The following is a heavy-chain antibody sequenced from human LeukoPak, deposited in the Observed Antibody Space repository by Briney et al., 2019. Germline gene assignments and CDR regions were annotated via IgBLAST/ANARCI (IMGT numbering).Heavy chain of an antibody. J-gene: IGHJ6*02. CDR3: AKNYWRGSGRNYYGMDV. V-gene: IGHV3-30*18. CDR1: GFTFSGFP. Sequence: GGSLRLSCGASGFTFSGFPMHWVRQAPGKGLEWVAVISYDGSNEYYADSVKGRFTISRENSKNTLYLQMNSLRADDTAMYYCAKNYWRGSGRNYYGMDVWGQGTTVTVSS. D-gene: IGHD3-10*01. CDR2: ISYDGSNE.